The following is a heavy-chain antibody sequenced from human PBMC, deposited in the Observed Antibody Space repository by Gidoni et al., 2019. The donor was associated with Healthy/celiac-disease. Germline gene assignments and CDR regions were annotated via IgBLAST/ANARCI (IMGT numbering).Heavy chain of an antibody. V-gene: IGHV3-23*01. CDR1: GFTFSSYA. Sequence: EVQLLESGGGLVQPGGSLRLSCAASGFTFSSYAMSWVRQAPGKGLEWVSASSGSGGSTYYADSVKGRFTISRDNSKNTLYLQMNSLRAEDTAVYYCAKFDYGDYGTKWDYWGQGTLVTVSS. J-gene: IGHJ4*02. CDR2: SSGSGGST. D-gene: IGHD4-17*01. CDR3: AKFDYGDYGTKWDY.